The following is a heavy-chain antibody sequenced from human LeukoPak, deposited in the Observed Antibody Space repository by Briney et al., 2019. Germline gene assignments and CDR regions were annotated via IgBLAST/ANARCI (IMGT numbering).Heavy chain of an antibody. CDR1: GYTFTSYG. CDR2: INPNSGGT. V-gene: IGHV1-2*02. CDR3: ARDNVRGRGYDFDY. D-gene: IGHD3-10*01. Sequence: ASVKVSCKASGYTFTSYGISRVRQAPGQGLEWMGWINPNSGGTNYAQKFQGRVTMTRDTSISTAYMELSRLRSDDTAVYYCARDNVRGRGYDFDYWGQGTLVTVSS. J-gene: IGHJ4*02.